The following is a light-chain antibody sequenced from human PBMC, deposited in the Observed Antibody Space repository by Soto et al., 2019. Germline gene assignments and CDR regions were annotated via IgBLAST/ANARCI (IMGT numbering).Light chain of an antibody. J-gene: IGLJ1*01. Sequence: QSALTRPASVSGSPGHAITISCTGTSSDVVGYNYVSLYQHHPGKAPKLMIYEVSNRPSGVSNRFSGSKSGNTASLTISGLQAEDEADYYCSSYTSSSTLGYVFGTGTKVTVL. CDR1: SSDVVGYNY. CDR3: SSYTSSSTLGYV. V-gene: IGLV2-14*01. CDR2: EVS.